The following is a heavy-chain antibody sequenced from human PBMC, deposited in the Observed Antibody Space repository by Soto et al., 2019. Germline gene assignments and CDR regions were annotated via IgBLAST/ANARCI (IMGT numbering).Heavy chain of an antibody. Sequence: QVQLQESGPGLVKPSETLSLTCTVSGGSISSYYWSWIRQPPGKGMEWIGYIYYSGSTNYNPSLKSRVTISVDTSKNQFSLNLSSVTDADTAVYYCARDGYNTLDYWGQGTLVTVSS. CDR2: IYYSGST. D-gene: IGHD5-12*01. V-gene: IGHV4-59*12. J-gene: IGHJ4*02. CDR1: GGSISSYY. CDR3: ARDGYNTLDY.